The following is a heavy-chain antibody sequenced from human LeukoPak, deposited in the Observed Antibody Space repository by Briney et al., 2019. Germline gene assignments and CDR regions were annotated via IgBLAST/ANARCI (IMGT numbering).Heavy chain of an antibody. CDR2: INPNSGGT. CDR3: AKEPLDSSSWSYFFDY. J-gene: IGHJ4*02. CDR1: GYTFTGYY. V-gene: IGHV1-2*06. Sequence: ASVKVSCKASGYTFTGYYMHWVRQAPGQGLEWMGRINPNSGGTNYAQKFQGRVTMTRDTSISTAYMDLSRLRSDDTAVYHCAKEPLDSSSWSYFFDYWGQGTLVTVSS. D-gene: IGHD6-13*01.